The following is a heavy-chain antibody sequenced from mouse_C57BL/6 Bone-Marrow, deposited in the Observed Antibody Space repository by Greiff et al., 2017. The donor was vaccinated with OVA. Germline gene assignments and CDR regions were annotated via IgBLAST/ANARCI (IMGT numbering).Heavy chain of an antibody. J-gene: IGHJ2*01. CDR2: IYPGDGDT. CDR1: GYAFSSSW. CDR3: AREALALDY. V-gene: IGHV1-82*01. Sequence: VQLQQSGPELVKPGASVKISCKASGYAFSSSWMNWVKQRPGKGLEWIGRIYPGDGDTNYNGKFKGKATLTADKSSSTAYMQLSSLTSEDSAVYFCAREALALDYWGQGTTLTVSS.